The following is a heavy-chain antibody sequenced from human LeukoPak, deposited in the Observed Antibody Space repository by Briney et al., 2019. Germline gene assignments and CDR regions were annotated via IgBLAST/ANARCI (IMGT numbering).Heavy chain of an antibody. CDR1: GFTFTTYW. CDR2: LKQDGSQK. Sequence: GGSLRLSCAASGFTFTTYWMTWVRQAPGKGLEWVANLKQDGSQKYYVDSVRGRFTISRDNAKNSLYLQINSLRAEDTAVYFCARSVSSVSWYFDYWGQGTLVTVSS. D-gene: IGHD6-13*01. V-gene: IGHV3-7*03. CDR3: ARSVSSVSWYFDY. J-gene: IGHJ4*02.